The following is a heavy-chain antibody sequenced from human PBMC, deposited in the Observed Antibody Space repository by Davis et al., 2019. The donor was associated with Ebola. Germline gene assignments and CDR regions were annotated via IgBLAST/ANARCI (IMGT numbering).Heavy chain of an antibody. J-gene: IGHJ4*02. Sequence: GESLKISCAASGFTFSSYAMSWVRQAPGKGLEWVSAISGSGGSTYYADSVKGRFTISRDNSKNTLYLQMNSLRAEDTAVYYCAKGEGGSYAYYFDYWGQGTLVTVSS. CDR2: ISGSGGST. D-gene: IGHD1-26*01. CDR3: AKGEGGSYAYYFDY. V-gene: IGHV3-23*01. CDR1: GFTFSSYA.